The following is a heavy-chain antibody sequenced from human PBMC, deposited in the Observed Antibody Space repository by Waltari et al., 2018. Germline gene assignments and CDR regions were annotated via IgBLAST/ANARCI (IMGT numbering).Heavy chain of an antibody. J-gene: IGHJ6*02. CDR3: ARDGGHRAVAGYYYYGMDV. Sequence: QVQLQESGPGLVKPSETLSLTCTVSGGSISSYYWSWIRQPAGKGLEWIGRIYTSGSTNDNPALKSRVTMAVDTSKNQFSLKLSSVTAADTAVYYCARDGGHRAVAGYYYYGMDVWGQGTTVTVSS. V-gene: IGHV4-4*07. CDR1: GGSISSYY. D-gene: IGHD6-19*01. CDR2: IYTSGST.